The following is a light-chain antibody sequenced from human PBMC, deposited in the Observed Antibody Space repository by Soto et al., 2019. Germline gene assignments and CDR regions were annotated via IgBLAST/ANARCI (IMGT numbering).Light chain of an antibody. CDR2: DVT. Sequence: QSALTQPASVSGSPGQSITISCTGTSSDVGGYNFVSWYQQYPGKAPKLMIYDVTNRPSGVSNRFSGSKSGNTASLTISGLQAEDGADYYCSSYARSNTLLFGGGTKLTVL. CDR1: SSDVGGYNF. J-gene: IGLJ2*01. V-gene: IGLV2-14*03. CDR3: SSYARSNTLL.